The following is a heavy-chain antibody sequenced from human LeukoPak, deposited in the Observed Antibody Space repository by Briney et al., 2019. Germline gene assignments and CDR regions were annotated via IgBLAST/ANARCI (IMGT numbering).Heavy chain of an antibody. CDR3: AREGGSLSGWDYFDY. Sequence: ASVKVSCKASGYTFTNYTINWVRLAPGQGLEWMGWIDTNTGNPTYAQGFTGRFVFSLDTSVSTAYLQISSLKAEDTAVYYCAREGGSLSGWDYFDYWGQGTLVTVSS. D-gene: IGHD3-16*01. CDR2: IDTNTGNP. J-gene: IGHJ4*02. CDR1: GYTFTNYT. V-gene: IGHV7-4-1*02.